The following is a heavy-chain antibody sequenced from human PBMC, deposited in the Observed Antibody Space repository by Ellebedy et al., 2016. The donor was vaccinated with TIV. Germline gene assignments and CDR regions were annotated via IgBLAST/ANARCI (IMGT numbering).Heavy chain of an antibody. CDR1: GFTFSSYS. Sequence: GESLKISCAASGFTFSSYSMNWVRQAPGRGLEWVSYISSSSSTIYYADSVKGRFTISRDNAKNSLYLQMNSLGDEDKALYYCAGGELIFDYWGQGTLVTVSS. J-gene: IGHJ4*02. D-gene: IGHD1-26*01. CDR2: ISSSSSTI. CDR3: AGGELIFDY. V-gene: IGHV3-48*02.